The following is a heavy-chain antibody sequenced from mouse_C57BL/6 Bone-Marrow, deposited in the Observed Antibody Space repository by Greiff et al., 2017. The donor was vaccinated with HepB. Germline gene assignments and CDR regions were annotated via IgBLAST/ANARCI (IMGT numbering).Heavy chain of an antibody. D-gene: IGHD1-1*01. V-gene: IGHV1-81*01. J-gene: IGHJ2*01. CDR1: GYTFTSYG. CDR3: ARDGKGNY. Sequence: VQVVESGAELARPGASVKLSCKASGYTFTSYGISWVKQRTGQGLEWIGEIYPRSGNTYYNEKFKGKATLTADKSSSTAYMELRSLTSEDSAVYFCARDGKGNYWGQGTTLTVSS. CDR2: IYPRSGNT.